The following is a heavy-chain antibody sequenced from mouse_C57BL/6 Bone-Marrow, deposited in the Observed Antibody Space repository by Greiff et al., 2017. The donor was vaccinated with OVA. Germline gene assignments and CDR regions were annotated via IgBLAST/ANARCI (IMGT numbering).Heavy chain of an antibody. CDR3: ATAGGDSDKDY. CDR2: INPYNGGT. J-gene: IGHJ2*01. D-gene: IGHD1-1*02. CDR1: GYTFTDYY. Sequence: EVQLQQSGPVLVKPGASVKMSCKASGYTFTDYYMNWVKQSHGKSLEWIGVINPYNGGTSYNQKFKGKATLTVDKSSSTAYMELNSLTSEDYAVYYCATAGGDSDKDYWGQGTTLTVSS. V-gene: IGHV1-19*01.